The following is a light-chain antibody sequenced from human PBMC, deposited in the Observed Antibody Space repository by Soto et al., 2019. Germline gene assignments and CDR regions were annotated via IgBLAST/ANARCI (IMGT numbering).Light chain of an antibody. J-gene: IGLJ2*01. CDR2: NNR. CDR3: SAWDDTLRSRA. V-gene: IGLV1-47*01. CDR1: SSNIGNNY. Sequence: QSVLTQSPSASGTPGQRVSISCSGSSSNIGNNYVYWYHQLPGTAPKLIIYNNRQRPSGVPDRFSGSKAGTSASLAISGLRSEAEGDYYCSAWDDTLRSRAFGGGTKVTVL.